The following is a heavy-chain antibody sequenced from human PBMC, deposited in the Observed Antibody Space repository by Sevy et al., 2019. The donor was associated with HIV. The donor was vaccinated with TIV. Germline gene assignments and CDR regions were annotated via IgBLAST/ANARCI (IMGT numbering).Heavy chain of an antibody. V-gene: IGHV3-53*01. J-gene: IGHJ3*02. CDR1: GFTVSSNY. D-gene: IGHD3-22*01. CDR2: IYSGGST. Sequence: GGSLRLSCAASGFTVSSNYMSWVRQAPGKGLEWVSVIYSGGSTYSADSVKGRFTISRDNSKNTLYLQMNSLRAEDTAVYYCARGGYYDSSGYYIPAESPSAFDIWGQGTMVTVSS. CDR3: ARGGYYDSSGYYIPAESPSAFDI.